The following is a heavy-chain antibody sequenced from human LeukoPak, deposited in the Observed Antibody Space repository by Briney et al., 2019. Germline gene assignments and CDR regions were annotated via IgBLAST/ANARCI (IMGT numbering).Heavy chain of an antibody. CDR2: IYHSGST. J-gene: IGHJ3*02. V-gene: IGHV4-38-2*01. Sequence: SETLSLTCAVSGYSISSGYYWGWIRQPPGKGLEWIGSIYHSGSTYYNPSLKSRVTISVDTSKNQFSLKLSSVTAADTAVYYCARLELGVFGVVIYPWGAFDIWGQGTMVTVSS. CDR3: ARLELGVFGVVIYPWGAFDI. D-gene: IGHD3-3*01. CDR1: GYSISSGYY.